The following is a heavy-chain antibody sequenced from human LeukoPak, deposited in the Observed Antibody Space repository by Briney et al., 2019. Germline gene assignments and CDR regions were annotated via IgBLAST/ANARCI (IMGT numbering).Heavy chain of an antibody. CDR3: ARRAGAYSHPYDY. CDR2: ISSSGRYT. J-gene: IGHJ4*02. CDR1: GFTFSNYG. V-gene: IGHV3-23*01. D-gene: IGHD4/OR15-4a*01. Sequence: PGGSLRLSCAVSGFTFSNYGMSWVRQAPGKGLEWVSAISSSGRYTSYADSVKGRFTISRDNSKNTLYLQMNSLRAEDTAVYYCARRAGAYSHPYDYWGQGTLVTVSS.